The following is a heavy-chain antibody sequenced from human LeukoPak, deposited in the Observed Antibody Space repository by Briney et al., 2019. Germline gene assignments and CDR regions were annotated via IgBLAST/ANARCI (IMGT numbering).Heavy chain of an antibody. CDR2: ISHSVSTI. CDR1: GFTFSSYN. V-gene: IGHV3-48*04. CDR3: ARVMEYYYYYMDV. Sequence: GGSLRLSCAASGFTFSSYNMNWVRQAPGKGLEWVSYISHSVSTIYYADSVKGRFTISRDNAKNSLYLQMNSLRAEDTAVYYCARVMEYYYYYMDVWGKGTTVTVSS. D-gene: IGHD3-10*01. J-gene: IGHJ6*03.